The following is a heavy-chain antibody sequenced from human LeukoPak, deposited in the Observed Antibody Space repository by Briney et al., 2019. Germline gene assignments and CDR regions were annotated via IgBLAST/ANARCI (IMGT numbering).Heavy chain of an antibody. V-gene: IGHV1-2*02. CDR1: GYTFTGYY. CDR3: ARDWSGYSGYERYNWFDP. J-gene: IGHJ5*02. Sequence: ASVKVSCKASGYTFTGYYMHWVRQAPGQGLEGMGWINPNSGGTNYAQKFQGRVTMTRDTSISTAYMELSRLRSDDTAVYYCARDWSGYSGYERYNWFDPWGQGTLVTVSS. CDR2: INPNSGGT. D-gene: IGHD5-12*01.